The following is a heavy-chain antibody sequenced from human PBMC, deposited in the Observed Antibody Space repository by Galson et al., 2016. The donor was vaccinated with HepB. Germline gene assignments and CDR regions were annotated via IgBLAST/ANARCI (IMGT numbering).Heavy chain of an antibody. CDR1: GGSITTYH. CDR2: IYYTGRT. D-gene: IGHD1-1*01. Sequence: SETLSLTCTVSGGSITTYHWSWIRRPPGRGLEWIGYIYYTGRTNYNPSLMSRVTISVDTSKNQFSLKLTSVTAADTAVYYCARVGGNGGGVDYWGQGTLVTVSS. V-gene: IGHV4-59*01. J-gene: IGHJ4*02. CDR3: ARVGGNGGGVDY.